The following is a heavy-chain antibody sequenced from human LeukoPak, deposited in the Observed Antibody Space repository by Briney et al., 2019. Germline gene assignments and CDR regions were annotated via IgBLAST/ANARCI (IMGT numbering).Heavy chain of an antibody. CDR1: GFTFSNAW. CDR3: TTGGVPAAIPSYYYYYYYMDV. D-gene: IGHD2-2*01. J-gene: IGHJ6*03. Sequence: PGGSLRLSCAASGFTFSNAWMSWVRQAPGKGLKWVGRIKSKTDGGTTDYAAPVKGRFTISRDDSKNTLYPQMNSLKTEDTAVYYCTTGGVPAAIPSYYYYYYYMDVWGKGTTVTVSS. V-gene: IGHV3-15*01. CDR2: IKSKTDGGTT.